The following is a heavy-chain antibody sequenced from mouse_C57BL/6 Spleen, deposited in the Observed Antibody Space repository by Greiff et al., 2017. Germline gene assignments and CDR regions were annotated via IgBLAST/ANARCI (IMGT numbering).Heavy chain of an antibody. CDR3: ARHEGLYALYSNPFGY. CDR2: FYPGSGSI. D-gene: IGHD2-5*01. V-gene: IGHV1-62-2*01. CDR1: GYTFTEYT. J-gene: IGHJ3*01. Sequence: QVQLQQSGAELVKPGASVKLSCKASGYTFTEYTIHWVKQRSGQGLEWIGWFYPGSGSIKYNEKFKDKATLTADKSSSTVYMELSRLTSEDTAIYFCARHEGLYALYSNPFGYWGQGTLVTVAA.